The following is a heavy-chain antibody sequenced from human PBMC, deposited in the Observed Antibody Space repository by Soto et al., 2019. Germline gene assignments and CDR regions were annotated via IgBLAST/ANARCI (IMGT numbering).Heavy chain of an antibody. D-gene: IGHD3-10*01. CDR3: ARVKYGNFGPPTPLCYS. V-gene: IGHV1-2*02. CDR2: INPDTGAT. Sequence: ASVKVSCKASGYTFTAYYIQWVRQAPGQGPEWMAWINPDTGATYYAPKFQGRITVTTDTSINTSSMELRSLRFDDTAVYYCARVKYGNFGPPTPLCYSWGQGTLVTVSS. CDR1: GYTFTAYY. J-gene: IGHJ4*02.